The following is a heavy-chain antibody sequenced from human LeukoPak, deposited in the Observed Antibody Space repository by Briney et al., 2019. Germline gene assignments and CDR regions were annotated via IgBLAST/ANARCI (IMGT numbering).Heavy chain of an antibody. CDR3: ARALSDYGDYIFDY. CDR1: EGTFSSYA. D-gene: IGHD4-17*01. CDR2: IIPIFGTA. Sequence: SVKVSCKASEGTFSSYAISWVRQAPGQGLEWMGRIIPIFGTANYAQKFQGRVTITTDESTSTAYMELSSLRSEDTAVYYCARALSDYGDYIFDYWGQGTLVTVSS. V-gene: IGHV1-69*05. J-gene: IGHJ4*02.